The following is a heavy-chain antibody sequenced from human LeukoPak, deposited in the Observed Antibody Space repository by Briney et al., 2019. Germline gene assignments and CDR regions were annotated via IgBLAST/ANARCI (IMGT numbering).Heavy chain of an antibody. V-gene: IGHV4-34*01. CDR1: GGSFSGYY. D-gene: IGHD3-22*01. Sequence: SEILSLTCAVYGGSFSGYYWSWIRQPPGKGLEWIGEINHSGSTNYNTSLKSRVTISVDTSKNQFSLKLSSVTAADTAVYYCARGVSMIVVVTPFDYWGQGTLVTVSS. CDR3: ARGVSMIVVVTPFDY. CDR2: INHSGST. J-gene: IGHJ4*02.